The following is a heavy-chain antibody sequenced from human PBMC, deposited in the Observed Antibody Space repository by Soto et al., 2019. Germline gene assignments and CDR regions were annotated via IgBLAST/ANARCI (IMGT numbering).Heavy chain of an antibody. V-gene: IGHV3-7*01. CDR2: INPNGSAK. CDR1: GFTFNGFW. J-gene: IGHJ4*02. CDR3: AREGK. Sequence: EVQLVESGGYLVQPGGSLRLSCAASGFTFNGFWMSWVRQAPGKGLVWVANINPNGSAKKYVDSVEGRFTISRDNAKNSLDLYMTSLRVEDTAIYYCAREGKWGQGTLVAVSS.